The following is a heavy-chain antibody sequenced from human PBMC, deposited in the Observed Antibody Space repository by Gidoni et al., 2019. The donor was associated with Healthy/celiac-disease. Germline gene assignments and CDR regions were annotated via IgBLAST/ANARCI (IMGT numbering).Heavy chain of an antibody. D-gene: IGHD3-22*01. J-gene: IGHJ3*02. CDR2: IYHSGST. CDR3: AREYYYDSSGTYRGAFDI. V-gene: IGHV4-30-2*01. Sequence: QLQLQESGSGLVKPSQTLSLTCAVSGGSISSGGYSWSWIRQPPGKGLEWIGYIYHSGSTYYNPSLKSRVTISVDRSKNQFSLKLSSVTAADTAVYYCAREYYYDSSGTYRGAFDIWGQGTMVTVSS. CDR1: GGSISSGGYS.